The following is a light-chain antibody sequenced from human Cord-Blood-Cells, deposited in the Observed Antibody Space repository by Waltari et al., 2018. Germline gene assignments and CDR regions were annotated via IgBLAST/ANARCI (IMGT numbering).Light chain of an antibody. V-gene: IGKV1-5*03. CDR1: QSISSW. CDR3: QQYNSYSYT. CDR2: KAS. J-gene: IGKJ2*01. Sequence: DIQMTQSPSTLSASVGDRVTITCLASQSISSWLAWYQQKPGKAPKLLIYKASSLESGVPSRFSGSGSATEFTLTISSLQPDDFATYYCQQYNSYSYTFGQGTKLEIK.